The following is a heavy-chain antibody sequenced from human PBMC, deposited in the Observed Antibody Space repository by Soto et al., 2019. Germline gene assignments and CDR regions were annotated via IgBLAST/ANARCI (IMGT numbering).Heavy chain of an antibody. J-gene: IGHJ4*02. CDR1: GYTFTSYG. Sequence: QVQLVQSGAEVKKPGASVKVSCKASGYTFTSYGISWVRQAPGQGLEWMGWISAYNGNTNYAQKVQGRVTMTTETXXNTAYMDLRSLRSDDTAVYYCARDYRYSRGWYVDSWGQGTLVTVSS. V-gene: IGHV1-18*01. CDR2: ISAYNGNT. D-gene: IGHD6-19*01. CDR3: ARDYRYSRGWYVDS.